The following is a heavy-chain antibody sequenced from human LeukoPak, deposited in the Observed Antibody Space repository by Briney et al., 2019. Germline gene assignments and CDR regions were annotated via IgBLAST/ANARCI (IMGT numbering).Heavy chain of an antibody. J-gene: IGHJ4*01. CDR3: ARYYPYYFDY. CDR2: FYYSGST. D-gene: IGHD3-22*01. CDR1: GGSISSGSYY. V-gene: IGHV4-39*01. Sequence: SETLSLTCTVSGGSISSGSYYWGWIRQPPGKGLEWIGSFYYSGSTYYNPSLKSRVTISVDTSKNQFSLKLSSVTAADTAVYYCARYYPYYFDYWGQNPGHRLL.